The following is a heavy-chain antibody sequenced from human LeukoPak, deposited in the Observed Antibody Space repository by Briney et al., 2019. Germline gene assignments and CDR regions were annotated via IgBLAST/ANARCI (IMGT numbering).Heavy chain of an antibody. CDR1: GYTFTSYY. CDR3: ARDLGVAGRAWYYYYMDV. CDR2: INPSGGST. D-gene: IGHD6-19*01. J-gene: IGHJ6*03. Sequence: ASVKVSCKASGYTFTSYYMHWVRQAPGQGLEWMGIINPSGGSTSYAQKFQGRVTMTRDTSTSTVYMGLSSLRSEDTAVYYCARDLGVAGRAWYYYYMDVWGKGTTVTISS. V-gene: IGHV1-46*01.